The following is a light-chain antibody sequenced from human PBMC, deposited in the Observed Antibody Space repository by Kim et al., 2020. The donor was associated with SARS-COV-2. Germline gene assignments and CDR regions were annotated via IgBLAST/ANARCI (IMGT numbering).Light chain of an antibody. J-gene: IGLJ1*01. CDR1: NTDIGSYKL. Sequence: QSALTQPASVSGSPGQSITISCTGTNTDIGSYKLVSWYQHYPGKAPKLIIYEVTKRPSGVSSRFSGSKSGVTASLTISGLQAEDEADYYCCSFAGTGMYVFGTGTKVTVL. CDR3: CSFAGTGMYV. CDR2: EVT. V-gene: IGLV2-23*02.